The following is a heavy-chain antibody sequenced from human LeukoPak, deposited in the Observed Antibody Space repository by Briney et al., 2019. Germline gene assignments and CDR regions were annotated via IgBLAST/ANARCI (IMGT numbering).Heavy chain of an antibody. V-gene: IGHV1-3*01. D-gene: IGHD2-21*01. CDR3: ARDDCGDTCYPGGY. CDR1: GYIFTKYV. CDR2: IKAGNGVT. J-gene: IGHJ4*02. Sequence: EASVKVSCKASGYIFTKYVVHWVRQAPGQRPEWMGWIKAGNGVTKYSQNFQDRLTITRDTSASTVYMELSSLTSEDTALYYCARDDCGDTCYPGGYWGQGTLVTVSS.